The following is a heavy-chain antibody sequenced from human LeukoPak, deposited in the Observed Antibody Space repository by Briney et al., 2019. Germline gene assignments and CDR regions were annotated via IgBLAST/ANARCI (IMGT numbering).Heavy chain of an antibody. V-gene: IGHV3-48*01. CDR1: GFTFSTDG. CDR2: IVSSSSTI. CDR3: ARGSTYYDSSGQVPFDY. J-gene: IGHJ4*02. D-gene: IGHD3-22*01. Sequence: QAGGSLRLSCAASGFTFSTDGMNCVRESPGKGLEGVSYIVSSSSTIYYAESVKGRFTISRDNAKNSLYLQMNSLRAEVTAVYYCARGSTYYDSSGQVPFDYWGQGTLVTVSS.